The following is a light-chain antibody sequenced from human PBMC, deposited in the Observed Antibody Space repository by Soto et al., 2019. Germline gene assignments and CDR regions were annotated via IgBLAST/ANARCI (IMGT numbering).Light chain of an antibody. V-gene: IGKV1-39*01. Sequence: DIQMTQSPSSLSASVGDRVTITCRASQSISSYLNWYQQKPGKAPKLLIYTASSLQSWVPSRFSGSRSGTAFTLTISSLQPEDFATYSCQQSYSTPRTFGQGTKVEIK. CDR3: QQSYSTPRT. CDR1: QSISSY. J-gene: IGKJ1*01. CDR2: TAS.